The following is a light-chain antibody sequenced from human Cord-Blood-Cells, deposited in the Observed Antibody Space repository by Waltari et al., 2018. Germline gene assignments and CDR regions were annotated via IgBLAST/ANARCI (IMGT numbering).Light chain of an antibody. CDR3: QQANSFPFT. CDR2: AAS. CDR1: QGISSG. Sequence: DIPMPQSPSSVSASVGARVTITCRASQGISSGLAWYQQKPGKAPKLLIYAASSLQSGVPSRFSGSGSWTDFTLTISSLQPEDFATYYCQQANSFPFTVGPGTKVDIK. J-gene: IGKJ3*01. V-gene: IGKV1-12*01.